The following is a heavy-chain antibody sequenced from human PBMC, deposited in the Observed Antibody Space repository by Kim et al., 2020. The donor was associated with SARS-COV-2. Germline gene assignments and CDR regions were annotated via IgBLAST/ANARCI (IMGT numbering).Heavy chain of an antibody. V-gene: IGHV4-31*03. CDR1: GGSISSGGYY. CDR3: ARAETIFEVVIGCVDY. J-gene: IGHJ4*02. D-gene: IGHD3-3*01. CDR2: IYYSGST. Sequence: SETLSLTCTVSGGSISSGGYYWSWIRQHPGKGLEWIGYIYYSGSTYYNPSLKSRVTISVDTSKNQFSLKLSSVTAADTAVYYCARAETIFEVVIGCVDYWGQGTLVTVSS.